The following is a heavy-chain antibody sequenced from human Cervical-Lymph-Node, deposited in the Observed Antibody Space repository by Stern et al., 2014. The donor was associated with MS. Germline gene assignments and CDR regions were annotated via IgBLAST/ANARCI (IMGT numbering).Heavy chain of an antibody. D-gene: IGHD2/OR15-2a*01. Sequence: QVQLGQSGAEVKQPGASVKVSCKASGYTFSDHAIHWVRQAPGQGLEWMGWIHTGNGNTKYSQKFQDRVIITRDTSATTVYVELSSLTSVDTAVYFCAREDYSVTTFNLWGQGTLVTVSS. J-gene: IGHJ4*02. CDR3: AREDYSVTTFNL. CDR1: GYTFSDHA. CDR2: IHTGNGNT. V-gene: IGHV1-3*04.